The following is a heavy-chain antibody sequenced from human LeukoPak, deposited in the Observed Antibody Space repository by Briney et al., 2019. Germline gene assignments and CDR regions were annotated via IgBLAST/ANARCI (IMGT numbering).Heavy chain of an antibody. CDR2: IYDGRST. J-gene: IGHJ4*02. CDR1: DASTSSRY. V-gene: IGHV4-59*08. CDR3: AHASGWPGFDF. Sequence: SETLSLTCSASDASTSSRYWSWIRQSPGRTLEWICHIYDGRSTKYNPPPTSRVTISSETSKNQFSIRMTSVTAADTAIYYCAHASGWPGFDFWGPGALVTVSS. D-gene: IGHD6-19*01.